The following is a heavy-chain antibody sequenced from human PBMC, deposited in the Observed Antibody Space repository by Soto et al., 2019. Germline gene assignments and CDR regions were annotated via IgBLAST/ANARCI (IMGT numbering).Heavy chain of an antibody. J-gene: IGHJ4*02. V-gene: IGHV3-33*01. CDR3: ARDGDVNTGFGKDY. Sequence: GGSLRLSCAASGFTFSSYGMHWVRQAPGEGLEWVAFIWHDGGNKFNAESVKGRFTISRDNSKNTLYLQMTSLSAEDTAMYYCARDGDVNTGFGKDYWGQGTLGTVSS. CDR2: IWHDGGNK. CDR1: GFTFSSYG. D-gene: IGHD3-16*01.